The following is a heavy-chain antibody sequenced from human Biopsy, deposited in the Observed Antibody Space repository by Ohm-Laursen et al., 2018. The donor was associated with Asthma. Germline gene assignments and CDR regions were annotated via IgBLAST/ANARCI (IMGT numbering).Heavy chain of an antibody. CDR3: ARESSVAGSSDFDY. CDR2: ISYDGSNE. CDR1: GFTFRTYG. J-gene: IGHJ4*02. V-gene: IGHV3-30*03. Sequence: SLRLSCSASGFTFRTYGMHWVRQAPGKGLEWVAFISYDGSNEYYADSVKGRFTISRDNSKNTLYLQMNSLRAEDTAVYYCARESSVAGSSDFDYWGPGTLVTVSS. D-gene: IGHD6-19*01.